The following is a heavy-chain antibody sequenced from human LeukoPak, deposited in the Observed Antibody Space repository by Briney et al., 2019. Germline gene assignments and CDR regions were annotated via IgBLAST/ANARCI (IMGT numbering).Heavy chain of an antibody. CDR3: AKERYFDWLSPHWFDP. CDR1: GFTFSSYG. CDR2: ISYDGSNK. Sequence: PGRSLRLSCAASGFTFSSYGMHWVRQAPGKGLEWAAVISYDGSNKYYADSVKGRFTISRDNSKNTLYLQMNSLRAEDTAVYYCAKERYFDWLSPHWFDPWGQGTLVTVSS. J-gene: IGHJ5*02. D-gene: IGHD3-9*01. V-gene: IGHV3-30*18.